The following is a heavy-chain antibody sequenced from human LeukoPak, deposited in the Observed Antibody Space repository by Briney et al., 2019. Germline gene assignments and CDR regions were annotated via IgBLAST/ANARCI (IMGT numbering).Heavy chain of an antibody. Sequence: ASQTLSLTCTVPGVSISSGSYYWSWIRQPAGKGLEWIGRIYTSGSTNYNPSLKSRVTISVDTSKNQFSLKLSSVTAADTAVYYCASSLGTTTDFDYWGQGTLVTVSS. CDR3: ASSLGTTTDFDY. CDR1: GVSISSGSYY. V-gene: IGHV4-61*02. D-gene: IGHD1-14*01. CDR2: IYTSGST. J-gene: IGHJ4*02.